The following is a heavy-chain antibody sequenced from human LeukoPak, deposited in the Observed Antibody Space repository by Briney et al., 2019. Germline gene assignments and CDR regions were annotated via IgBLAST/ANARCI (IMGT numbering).Heavy chain of an antibody. J-gene: IGHJ4*02. CDR1: GFTVSTNY. CDR2: IHPDGYT. V-gene: IGHV3-53*01. Sequence: GGSLRLSCAASGFTVSTNYMCWVRQDPGKGLEWVSIIHPDGYTHYADSVKGRFTISSGNSKNTLFLQMDSLRAEDTAVYYCARAGKPMAGKYYFDFWGQGTLVTVSS. CDR3: ARAGKPMAGKYYFDF. D-gene: IGHD6-19*01.